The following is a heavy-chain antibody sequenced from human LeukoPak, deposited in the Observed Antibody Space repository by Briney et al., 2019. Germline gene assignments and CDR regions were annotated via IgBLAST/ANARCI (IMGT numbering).Heavy chain of an antibody. J-gene: IGHJ4*02. V-gene: IGHV3-21*01. CDR1: GFTFSTYS. Sequence: GGSLRLSCAASGFTFSTYSMNWIRQAPGKGLEWVSPISSSSSYIYYADSAKGRFTISRDNAKNSLYLQMNSLRAEDTAVYYCARWSGMATVTSDYWGQGTLVTVSS. CDR2: ISSSSSYI. D-gene: IGHD5-24*01. CDR3: ARWSGMATVTSDY.